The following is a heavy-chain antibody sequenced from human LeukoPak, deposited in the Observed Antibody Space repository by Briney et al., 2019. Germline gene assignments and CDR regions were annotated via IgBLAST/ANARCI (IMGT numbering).Heavy chain of an antibody. J-gene: IGHJ3*02. CDR3: ARDAPPRAAAGAFDI. CDR2: IYYSGST. D-gene: IGHD6-13*01. V-gene: IGHV4-59*12. Sequence: SETLSLTCTVSGGSISSYYWSWIRQPPGKGLEWIGYIYYSGSTNYNPSLKSRVTISVDTSKNQFSLKLSSVTAADTAVYYCARDAPPRAAAGAFDIWGQGTMVTVSS. CDR1: GGSISSYY.